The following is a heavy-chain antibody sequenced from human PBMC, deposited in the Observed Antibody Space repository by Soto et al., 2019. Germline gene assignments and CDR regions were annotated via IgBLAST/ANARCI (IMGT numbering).Heavy chain of an antibody. J-gene: IGHJ6*02. Sequence: QVQLVESGGGVVQPGRSLRLSCAASGFTFSSYAMHWVRQAPGKGLEWVAVISYDGSNKYYADSVKGRFTISRENSQNTLYLQMNSLRAEDTAVYHCARDLALGIFGVARPSSGMDVWGQGTTVTVSS. V-gene: IGHV3-30-3*01. CDR1: GFTFSSYA. D-gene: IGHD3-3*01. CDR3: ARDLALGIFGVARPSSGMDV. CDR2: ISYDGSNK.